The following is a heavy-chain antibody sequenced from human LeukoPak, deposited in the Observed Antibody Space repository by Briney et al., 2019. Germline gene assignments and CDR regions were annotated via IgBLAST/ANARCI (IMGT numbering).Heavy chain of an antibody. CDR3: ARDLTVDSSGYLTVDY. CDR2: ISSSSSYI. Sequence: PGGSLRLSCAASEFTFSSYSMNWVRQAPGKGLEWVSSISSSSSYIYYADSVKGRFTISRDNAKNSLYLQMNSLRAEDTAVYYCARDLTVDSSGYLTVDYWGQGTLVTVSS. CDR1: EFTFSSYS. J-gene: IGHJ4*02. D-gene: IGHD3-22*01. V-gene: IGHV3-21*01.